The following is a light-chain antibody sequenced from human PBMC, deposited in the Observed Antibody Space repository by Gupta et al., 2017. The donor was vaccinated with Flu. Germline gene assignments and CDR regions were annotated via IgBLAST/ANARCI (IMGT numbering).Light chain of an antibody. J-gene: IGKJ2*01. CDR2: KAS. V-gene: IGKV1-5*03. Sequence: DIQMTKSPSTLSASVGDRVTITCRASQSISSSLAWYQQKPGKAPKLLIYKASSLESGVPSRFSGSGSGTEFTLTISSLQPDDFATYYCQQYNSYSYTFGQGTKLEIK. CDR1: QSISSS. CDR3: QQYNSYSYT.